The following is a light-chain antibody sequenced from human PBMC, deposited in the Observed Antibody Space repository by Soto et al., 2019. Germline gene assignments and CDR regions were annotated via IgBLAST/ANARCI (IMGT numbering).Light chain of an antibody. CDR2: GAS. V-gene: IGKV3-20*01. J-gene: IGKJ3*01. CDR3: YHYAYSQFA. CDR1: QSVNSDY. Sequence: EIVLTQSPGTLSLSPGERATLSCRATQSVNSDYLAWYQQGPGQAPRLLMHGASSRATGIPDRFSGSGSGADFTLTISRLEPEDFAVYYCYHYAYSQFAFGPGTKVDIK.